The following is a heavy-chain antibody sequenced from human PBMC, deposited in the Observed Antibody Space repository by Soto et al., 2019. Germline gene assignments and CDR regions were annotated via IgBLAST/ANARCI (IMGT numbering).Heavy chain of an antibody. CDR2: ISGSGGST. J-gene: IGHJ4*02. CDR1: GFTFSSYA. V-gene: IGHV3-23*01. D-gene: IGHD3-22*01. Sequence: EVQVLESGGGLVQPGGSLRLSCAASGFTFSSYAMSWVRQAPGKGLEWVSVISGSGGSTYYANSVKGRFTISRDNSKNTLYLQMNSLRAEDTAVYYCAKERITMIVVIDFDYWGQGTLVTVSS. CDR3: AKERITMIVVIDFDY.